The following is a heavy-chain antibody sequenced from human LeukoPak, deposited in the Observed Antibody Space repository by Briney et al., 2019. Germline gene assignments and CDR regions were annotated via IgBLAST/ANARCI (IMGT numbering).Heavy chain of an antibody. CDR1: GFTFSSYS. D-gene: IGHD6-6*01. CDR3: ARAYSSSSPYFDY. Sequence: GGSLRLSCAASGFTFSSYSMNWVRQAPGKGLEWVSSISSSSSYIYYADSVKGRFTISRDNAKNSLYLQMHSLRADDTAVYYCARAYSSSSPYFDYWGQGTLVTVSS. CDR2: ISSSSSYI. J-gene: IGHJ4*02. V-gene: IGHV3-21*01.